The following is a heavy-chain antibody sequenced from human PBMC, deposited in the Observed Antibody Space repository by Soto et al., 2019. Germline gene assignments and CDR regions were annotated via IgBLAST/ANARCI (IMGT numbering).Heavy chain of an antibody. CDR2: IYYSGST. CDR1: GGSISSYY. CDR3: ARHRTAEQWLVPELGIRFDP. Sequence: QVQLQESGPGLVKPSETLSLTCTVSGGSISSYYWSWIRQPPGKGLEWIGYIYYSGSTNYNPSLKSRVTISVDTSKNQFSLKLSSVTAADTAVYYCARHRTAEQWLVPELGIRFDPWGQGTLVTVSS. D-gene: IGHD6-19*01. V-gene: IGHV4-59*08. J-gene: IGHJ5*02.